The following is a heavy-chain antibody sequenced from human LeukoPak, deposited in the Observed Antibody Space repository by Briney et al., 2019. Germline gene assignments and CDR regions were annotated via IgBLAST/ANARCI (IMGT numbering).Heavy chain of an antibody. CDR2: IYYSGST. Sequence: GSLRLSCAASGFTFSSYWMSWVRQPPGKGLEWIGSIYYSGSTYYNPSLKSRVTISVDTSKNQFSLKLSSVTAADTAVYYCARHEHGSGRYPLDYWGQGTLVTVSS. V-gene: IGHV4-39*07. J-gene: IGHJ4*02. D-gene: IGHD3-10*01. CDR3: ARHEHGSGRYPLDY. CDR1: GFTFSSYW.